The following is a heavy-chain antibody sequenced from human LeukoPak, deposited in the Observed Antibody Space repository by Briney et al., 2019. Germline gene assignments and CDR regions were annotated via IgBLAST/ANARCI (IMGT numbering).Heavy chain of an antibody. D-gene: IGHD2-2*01. CDR3: VLADPFVVVPAARDY. V-gene: IGHV4-39*07. CDR1: GGSISSSSYY. J-gene: IGHJ4*02. CDR2: IYYSGST. Sequence: SETLSLTCTVSGGSISSSSYYWGWIRQPPGKGLEWIGSIYYSGSTYYNPSLKSRVTISVDTSKNQFSLKLSSVTAADTAVYYCVLADPFVVVPAARDYWGQGPLVTVSS.